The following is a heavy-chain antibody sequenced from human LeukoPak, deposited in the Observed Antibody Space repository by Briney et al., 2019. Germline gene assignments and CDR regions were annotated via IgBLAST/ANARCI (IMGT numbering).Heavy chain of an antibody. J-gene: IGHJ2*01. CDR1: GGSTSSDY. Sequence: SETLSLTCTVSGGSTSSDYWSWIRQSPGKGLEWVGYVYNSGDTGKNPSLKSRVTVLLDTSKNQCSLKLTSVSAADTAVYYCARLKLGAYFDLWGRGTLVTVSS. V-gene: IGHV4-59*08. D-gene: IGHD3-16*01. CDR3: ARLKLGAYFDL. CDR2: VYNSGDT.